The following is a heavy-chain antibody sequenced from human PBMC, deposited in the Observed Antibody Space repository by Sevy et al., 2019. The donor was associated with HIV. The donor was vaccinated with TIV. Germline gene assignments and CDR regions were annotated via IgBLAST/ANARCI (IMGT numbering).Heavy chain of an antibody. Sequence: ASVKVSCEASGFNFRSYDIYWVRQAPGQGLEWMGWMNTNTGNTGFAQNFQVRVTMTMNSSISTAYMELCNLRSEDTAVYYFPRVSGWDLRYGLDVWVQGTTVTVSS. J-gene: IGHJ6*02. V-gene: IGHV1-8*02. CDR2: MNTNTGNT. CDR1: GFNFRSYD. CDR3: PRVSGWDLRYGLDV. D-gene: IGHD6-19*01.